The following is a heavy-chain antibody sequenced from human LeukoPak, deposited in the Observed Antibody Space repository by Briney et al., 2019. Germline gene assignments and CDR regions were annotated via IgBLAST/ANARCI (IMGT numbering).Heavy chain of an antibody. D-gene: IGHD3-9*01. V-gene: IGHV3-23*01. CDR1: GVTFINYD. CDR3: ARDRDDILTGYSPDAFDI. J-gene: IGHJ3*02. CDR2: ISGNGGST. Sequence: PGGSLRLSCAASGVTFINYDMSWVRQAPGKGLEWVSAISGNGGSTYYADSVRGRFTISRDNSKNTLFLQMNSLRAEDTAVYYCARDRDDILTGYSPDAFDIWGQGTMVTVSS.